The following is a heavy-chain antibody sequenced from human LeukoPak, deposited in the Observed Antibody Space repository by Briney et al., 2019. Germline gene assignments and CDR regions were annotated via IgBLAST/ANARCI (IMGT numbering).Heavy chain of an antibody. J-gene: IGHJ4*02. V-gene: IGHV4-39*01. CDR3: ARPIAVAGYFDY. CDR2: IYYSGST. Sequence: SETLSLTCTVSGGSISSSSYYWGWIRQPPGKGLEWIGSIYYSGSTYYNPSLKSRVTISVDTSKNQFSLKLTSVTAADTAVYYCARPIAVAGYFDYWGQGTLVTVSS. D-gene: IGHD6-19*01. CDR1: GGSISSSSYY.